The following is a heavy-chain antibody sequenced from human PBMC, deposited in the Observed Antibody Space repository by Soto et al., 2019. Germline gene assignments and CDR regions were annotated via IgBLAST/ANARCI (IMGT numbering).Heavy chain of an antibody. CDR3: ARGTNDRTYYYYYGMDV. V-gene: IGHV1-69*13. CDR1: GGTFSSYA. J-gene: IGHJ6*02. Sequence: SVKVSCKASGGTFSSYAISWVRQAPGQGLEWMGGIIPIFGTANYAQKFQGRVTITADESTSTAYMELSSLRSEDTAVYYCARGTNDRTYYYYYGMDVWGQGTTVTVSS. CDR2: IIPIFGTA. D-gene: IGHD3-22*01.